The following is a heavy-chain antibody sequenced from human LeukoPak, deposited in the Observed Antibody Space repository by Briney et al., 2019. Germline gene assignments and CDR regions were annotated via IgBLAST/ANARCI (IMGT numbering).Heavy chain of an antibody. Sequence: SVKVSCKASGGTFSSYAISWVRQAPGQGLEWMGGIVPMFGTAYYAQKFQGRVTVTTDESMNTAHMELSSLISEDTAVYYCARGRSRQYNWNDVNWFDPWGQGTLVTVSS. CDR2: IVPMFGTA. V-gene: IGHV1-69*05. CDR3: ARGRSRQYNWNDVNWFDP. J-gene: IGHJ5*02. D-gene: IGHD1-1*01. CDR1: GGTFSSYA.